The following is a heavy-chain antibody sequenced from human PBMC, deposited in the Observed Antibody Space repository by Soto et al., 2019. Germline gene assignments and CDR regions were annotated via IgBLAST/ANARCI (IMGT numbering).Heavy chain of an antibody. J-gene: IGHJ4*02. V-gene: IGHV1-69*02. CDR1: GGTFSSYT. Sequence: QVQLVQSGAEVKKPGSSVKVSCKASGGTFSSYTISWVRQAPGQGLEWMGRIIPILGIANYAQKFQGRVTITADKPTSTAYMELSSLRSEDTAVYYCARVPEAYCGGDCYSPHFDYWGQGTLVTVSS. CDR2: IIPILGIA. D-gene: IGHD2-21*02. CDR3: ARVPEAYCGGDCYSPHFDY.